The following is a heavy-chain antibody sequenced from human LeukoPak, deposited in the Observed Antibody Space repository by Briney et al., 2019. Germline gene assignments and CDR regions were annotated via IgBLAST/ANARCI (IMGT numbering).Heavy chain of an antibody. D-gene: IGHD3-22*01. CDR2: INHSGST. V-gene: IGHV4-34*01. Sequence: PSETLSLTCAVYGGSFSGYNWSWIRQTPEEGLEWIGEINHSGSTNYNPSLKSRVTISVDTSKNQFSLRLSSVTAADTAVYYCARARDYDSSGYYDSWGQGTLVTVSS. CDR1: GGSFSGYN. J-gene: IGHJ5*01. CDR3: ARARDYDSSGYYDS.